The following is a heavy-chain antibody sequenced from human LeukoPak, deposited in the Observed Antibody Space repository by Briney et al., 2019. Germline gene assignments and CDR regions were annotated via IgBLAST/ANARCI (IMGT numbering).Heavy chain of an antibody. CDR1: GFTFSSYA. J-gene: IGHJ3*02. V-gene: IGHV3-23*01. CDR3: AKDHQLLWFGELSYDAFDI. CDR2: ISSSGVST. Sequence: GGSLRLSCAASGFTFSSYAMNWVRQAPGKGLEWVSAISSSGVSTYYADSVKGRFTISRDNSKNTLYLQMNSLRAEDTAVYYCAKDHQLLWFGELSYDAFDIWGQGTMVTVSS. D-gene: IGHD3-10*01.